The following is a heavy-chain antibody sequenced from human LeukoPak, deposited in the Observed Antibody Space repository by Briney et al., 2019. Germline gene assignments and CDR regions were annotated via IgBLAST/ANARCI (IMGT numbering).Heavy chain of an antibody. J-gene: IGHJ4*02. CDR3: AKDYYYYDSSGYYPYYFDY. Sequence: GGSLRLSCAASGFTFDDYAMHWVRQAPGKGLEWVSGISWNSGSIGYTDSVKGRFTISRDNAKNSLYLQMNSLRAEDTALYYCAKDYYYYDSSGYYPYYFDYWGQGTLVTVSS. D-gene: IGHD3-22*01. CDR2: ISWNSGSI. V-gene: IGHV3-9*01. CDR1: GFTFDDYA.